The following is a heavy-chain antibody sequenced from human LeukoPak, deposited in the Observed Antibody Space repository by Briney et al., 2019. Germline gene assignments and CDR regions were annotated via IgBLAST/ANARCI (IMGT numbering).Heavy chain of an antibody. CDR3: ARHQSEQPFDY. CDR2: IFPADSDT. V-gene: IGHV5-51*01. CDR1: GYSFTTYW. Sequence: GESLKISYRASGYSFTTYWIGWVRQMPGKGLEWMGVIFPADSDTRYSPSFRGQVTISADKSISTAYLQWSSLKASDTAMYYCARHQSEQPFDYWGQGTLVTVSS. J-gene: IGHJ4*02. D-gene: IGHD1-26*01.